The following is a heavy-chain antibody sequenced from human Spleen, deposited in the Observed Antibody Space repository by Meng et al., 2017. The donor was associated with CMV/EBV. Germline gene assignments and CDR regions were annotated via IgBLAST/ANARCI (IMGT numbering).Heavy chain of an antibody. Sequence: AVCGVSFGGSYWSWTRQPPGKGLRWIGEINHSRNTNYNPSLKRRVPISVDTSKTQFSLKLSSVTAADTAVYYCARGARAAGILDYWGQGPLVPSPQ. CDR3: ARGARAAGILDY. D-gene: IGHD6-13*01. V-gene: IGHV4-34*01. J-gene: IGHJ4*02. CDR2: INHSRNT. CDR1: GVSFGGSY.